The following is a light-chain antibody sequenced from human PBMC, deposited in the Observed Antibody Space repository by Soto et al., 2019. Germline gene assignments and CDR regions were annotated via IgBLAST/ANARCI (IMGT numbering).Light chain of an antibody. CDR2: GAS. Sequence: EIVLTQSPATLSLSPGYRATLSCRASHSMSNSNLAWYQHKPGQAPRLLIYGASNRATGIPDRFSGSGSGTDFILTINRLEPEDFAVYYCQQYGSSPLTFGGGTKVDIK. CDR3: QQYGSSPLT. V-gene: IGKV3-20*01. J-gene: IGKJ4*01. CDR1: HSMSNSN.